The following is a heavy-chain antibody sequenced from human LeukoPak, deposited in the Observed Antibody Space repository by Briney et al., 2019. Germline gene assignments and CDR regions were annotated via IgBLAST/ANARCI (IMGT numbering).Heavy chain of an antibody. CDR1: GFTFTSSA. D-gene: IGHD3-10*01. V-gene: IGHV1-58*01. J-gene: IGHJ6*03. Sequence: ASVKVSCKASGFTFTSSAVQWVRQARGQRLEWIGWIVVGSGNTNYAQKFQERVTITRDMSTSTAYMELSSLRSEDTAVYYCAADRGMVRGVIHYYYYMDVWGKGTTVTVSS. CDR2: IVVGSGNT. CDR3: AADRGMVRGVIHYYYYMDV.